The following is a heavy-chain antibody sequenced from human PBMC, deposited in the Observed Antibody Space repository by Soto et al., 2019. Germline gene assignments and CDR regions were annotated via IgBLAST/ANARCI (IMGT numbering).Heavy chain of an antibody. D-gene: IGHD5-12*01. CDR1: GFTFSTYE. CDR3: ARDLMVAPGGYFEY. V-gene: IGHV3-48*03. J-gene: IGHJ4*02. CDR2: ISNSGRTI. Sequence: TGVSLRLSCVASGFTFSTYEMQWVRQAPGKGLEWVSYISNSGRTIYYADSVKGRFTISRDNSKNTLYLQMNSLRADDTAVYYCARDLMVAPGGYFEYWGQGTLVTVSS.